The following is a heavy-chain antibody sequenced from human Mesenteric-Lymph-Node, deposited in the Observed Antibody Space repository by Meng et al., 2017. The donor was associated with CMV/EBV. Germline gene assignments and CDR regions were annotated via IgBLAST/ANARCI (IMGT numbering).Heavy chain of an antibody. J-gene: IGHJ4*02. D-gene: IGHD6-25*01. Sequence: KASGFTFGTHYMHWLRQAPGQGLEWVRLINPTDSSTDYAQQFRGRITVTRDASTSAVYMDLSSLRSEDTAVYYWAREAAPAGRTFDSWGQGTLVTVSS. CDR3: AREAAPAGRTFDS. V-gene: IGHV1-46*01. CDR2: INPTDSST. CDR1: GFTFGTHY.